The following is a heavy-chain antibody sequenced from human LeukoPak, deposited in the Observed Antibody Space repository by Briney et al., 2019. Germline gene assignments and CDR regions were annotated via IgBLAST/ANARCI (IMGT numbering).Heavy chain of an antibody. D-gene: IGHD3-22*01. V-gene: IGHV4-39*07. J-gene: IGHJ5*02. Sequence: SETLSLTCTVSGGSISSSSYYRGWIRQPPGKGLEWIGSIYYSGSTYYNPSLKSRVTISVDTSKNQFSLKLSSVTAADTAVYYCARVITMIVVVITSDWFDPWGQGTLVTVSS. CDR1: GGSISSSSYY. CDR3: ARVITMIVVVITSDWFDP. CDR2: IYYSGST.